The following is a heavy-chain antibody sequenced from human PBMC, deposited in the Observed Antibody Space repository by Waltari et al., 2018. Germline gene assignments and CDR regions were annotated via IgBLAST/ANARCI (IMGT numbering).Heavy chain of an antibody. V-gene: IGHV4-38-2*01. CDR1: GYSISSGYY. J-gene: IGHJ3*02. CDR2: IYHMGST. D-gene: IGHD6-13*01. Sequence: QVQLQESGPGLVKPSETLSLTCAVSGYSISSGYYWGWIRPPPGKGLEWIGRIYHMGSTYYNPSLKSRVTISVDTSKNQFSLKLSSVTAADTAVYYCAKLYAAAAPWGAFDIWGQGTMVTVSS. CDR3: AKLYAAAAPWGAFDI.